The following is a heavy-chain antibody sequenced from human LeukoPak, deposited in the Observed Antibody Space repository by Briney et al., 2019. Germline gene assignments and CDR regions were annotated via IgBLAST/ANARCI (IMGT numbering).Heavy chain of an antibody. CDR2: INQDGSVK. D-gene: IGHD2-15*01. CDR1: GFTFRSNC. Sequence: GGSLRLSCAASGFTFRSNCMGWVRQGPEKGLEWVANINQDGSVKKYVDSVRGRSTISRDNANNALSLRMSSLRAEDSAIYYCARVDSTSAGYYDYWGQGTLVTVSS. J-gene: IGHJ4*02. V-gene: IGHV3-7*01. CDR3: ARVDSTSAGYYDY.